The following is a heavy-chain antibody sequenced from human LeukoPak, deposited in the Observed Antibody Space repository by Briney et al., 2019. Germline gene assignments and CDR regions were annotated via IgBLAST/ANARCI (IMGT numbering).Heavy chain of an antibody. CDR3: ASEAGTTRYYYYYMDV. V-gene: IGHV4-61*02. CDR2: IYTGGST. Sequence: PSETLSLTCTVSGGSISSGSYYWSWIRQPAGKGLEWIGRIYTGGSTNYNPSLKSRVAISVDTSKNQFSLRLSSVTAADTAVYYCASEAGTTRYYYYYMDVWGKGTTVTVSS. J-gene: IGHJ6*03. D-gene: IGHD1-7*01. CDR1: GGSISSGSYY.